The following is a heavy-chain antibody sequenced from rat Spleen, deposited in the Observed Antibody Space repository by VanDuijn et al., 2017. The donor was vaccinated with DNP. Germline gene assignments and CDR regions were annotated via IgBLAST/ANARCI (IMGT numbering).Heavy chain of an antibody. CDR1: GFTFSDYY. D-gene: IGHD1-11*01. Sequence: EVQLVESGGGLVQPGGSLTLSCAASGFTFSDYYMAWVRQSPTKGLEWVAYITYDGGSTYYRDSVRGRFTISRDIAKSILYLQMESLRSEDTATFYCTTDFERGYWGQGVMVTVSS. CDR3: TTDFERGY. V-gene: IGHV5-20*01. J-gene: IGHJ2*01. CDR2: ITYDGGST.